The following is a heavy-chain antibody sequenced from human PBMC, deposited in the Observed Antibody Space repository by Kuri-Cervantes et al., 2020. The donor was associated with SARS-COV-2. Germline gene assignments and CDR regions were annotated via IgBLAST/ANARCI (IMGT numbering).Heavy chain of an antibody. CDR3: TRENFWSGYSDY. CDR2: IRSKAYGGTT. J-gene: IGHJ4*02. Sequence: GGSLRLSCEVSGFLFSASAIHWVRQAPGKGLEWVGFIRSKAYGGTTEYAASVKGRFTVSRGDSKSIAYLQMNSLKTEDTAVYYCTRENFWSGYSDYWGQGTLVTVSS. V-gene: IGHV3-49*04. D-gene: IGHD3-3*01. CDR1: GFLFSASA.